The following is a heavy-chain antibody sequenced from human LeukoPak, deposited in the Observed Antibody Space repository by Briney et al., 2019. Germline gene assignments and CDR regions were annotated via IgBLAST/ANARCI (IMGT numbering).Heavy chain of an antibody. Sequence: GGSLRLSCAASGFTLSNFAVHWVRQSPGKGLEWVAVISDDGSNKYYAEYVRGRFTISRSTPRNTLHLQMNSLRPEDTAVYYCARGTGDYDYPLRDRWYFDLWGRGTLVTVSS. CDR3: ARGTGDYDYPLRDRWYFDL. CDR1: GFTLSNFA. V-gene: IGHV3-30-3*01. D-gene: IGHD5-12*01. CDR2: ISDDGSNK. J-gene: IGHJ2*01.